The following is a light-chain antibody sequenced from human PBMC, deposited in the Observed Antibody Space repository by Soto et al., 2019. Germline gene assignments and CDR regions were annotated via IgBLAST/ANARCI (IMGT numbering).Light chain of an antibody. CDR3: QQYGNSPLT. J-gene: IGKJ4*02. Sequence: ETVLTQSPAILSLSPGDIATLSCRASQSVSRSYLGWYQQKPGQAPRLLMYGAPTRATAIPDRFSGSGFGTDFTLTITRLEPEDFAVYYCQQYGNSPLTFGPGTKVDIK. CDR1: QSVSRSY. CDR2: GAP. V-gene: IGKV3-20*01.